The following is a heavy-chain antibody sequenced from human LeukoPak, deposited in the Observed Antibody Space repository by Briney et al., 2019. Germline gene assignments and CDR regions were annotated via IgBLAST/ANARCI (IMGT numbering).Heavy chain of an antibody. J-gene: IGHJ6*03. D-gene: IGHD2-2*01. V-gene: IGHV4-59*01. CDR1: GGSISSYY. CDR2: IYYSGST. CDR3: ARDVGSSSMGMDV. Sequence: SETLSLTCTVSGGSISSYYWSWIRQPPGKGLEWIGYIYYSGSTNYNPSLKSRVTISVDTSKIQFSLKLSSVTAADTAVYYCARDVGSSSMGMDVWGKGTTVTVSS.